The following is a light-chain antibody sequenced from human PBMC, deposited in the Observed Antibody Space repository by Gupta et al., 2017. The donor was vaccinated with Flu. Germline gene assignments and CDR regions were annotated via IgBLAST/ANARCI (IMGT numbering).Light chain of an antibody. V-gene: IGKV2-28*01. J-gene: IGKJ3*01. CDR2: LGS. CDR3: MAALQTPL. CDR1: QSLLHSNGYNY. Sequence: DNVMTQSPLSLPVTPGEPASISCRSSQSLLHSNGYNYLDWYLQKPGQPPQLVIYLGSYRASGVPDRFSGSGSGTDFTLKISRVEAEDGGIYYFMAALQTPLFGPGTKVDIK.